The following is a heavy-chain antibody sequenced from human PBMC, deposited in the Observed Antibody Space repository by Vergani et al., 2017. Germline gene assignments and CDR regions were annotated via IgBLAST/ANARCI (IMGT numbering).Heavy chain of an antibody. D-gene: IGHD2-2*01. CDR3: AREVGKDCSSTSCYPQIDY. J-gene: IGHJ4*02. Sequence: QVQLQESGPGLVKPSQTLSLTCTVSGGSISSGDYYWGWIRQPPGKGLEWIGYIYYSGSTYYNPSLKSRVTISVDTSKNQFSLKLSSVTAADTAVYYCAREVGKDCSSTSCYPQIDYWGQGTLVTVSS. V-gene: IGHV4-30-4*01. CDR2: IYYSGST. CDR1: GGSISSGDYY.